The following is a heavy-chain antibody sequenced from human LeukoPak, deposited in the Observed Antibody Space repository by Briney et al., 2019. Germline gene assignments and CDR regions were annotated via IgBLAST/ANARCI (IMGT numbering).Heavy chain of an antibody. Sequence: PGGSLRLSCAASGFTFSSYAMYWVRQAPGKGLEWVAVISYDGNNKYYADSVKGRFTISRDNSKNTLYMQMNSLRDEDTAVYYCARYYCSSTSCYAPSGYWGQGTLVTVSS. CDR2: ISYDGNNK. J-gene: IGHJ4*02. V-gene: IGHV3-30-3*01. CDR3: ARYYCSSTSCYAPSGY. CDR1: GFTFSSYA. D-gene: IGHD2-2*01.